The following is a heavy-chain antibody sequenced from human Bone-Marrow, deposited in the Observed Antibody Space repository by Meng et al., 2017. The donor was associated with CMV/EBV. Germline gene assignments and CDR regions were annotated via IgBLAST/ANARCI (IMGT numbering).Heavy chain of an antibody. Sequence: ASVKVSCKASGYTFTGYYVHWVRQAPGQGLEWMGWVNPNSGATNYAQKFQGRVTMTRDTSISTAYMELTRLRPDDTAVYYCARDRRYGGSYGPFDYWGQGTLVTVSS. CDR3: ARDRRYGGSYGPFDY. J-gene: IGHJ4*02. CDR2: VNPNSGAT. D-gene: IGHD1-26*01. CDR1: GYTFTGYY. V-gene: IGHV1-2*02.